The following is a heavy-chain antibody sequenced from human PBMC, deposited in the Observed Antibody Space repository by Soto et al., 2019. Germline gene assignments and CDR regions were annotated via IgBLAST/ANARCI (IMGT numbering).Heavy chain of an antibody. Sequence: GGSLRLSCAASGFTFSSYAMSWVRQAPGKGLEWVSGISGNAYSTYYADSVKGRFIISRDNSKDTLYLQINSLTTEDTALYYCSKDKPKYYGMDAWGQGTTVTVSS. CDR2: ISGNAYST. J-gene: IGHJ6*02. V-gene: IGHV3-23*01. CDR3: SKDKPKYYGMDA. CDR1: GFTFSSYA.